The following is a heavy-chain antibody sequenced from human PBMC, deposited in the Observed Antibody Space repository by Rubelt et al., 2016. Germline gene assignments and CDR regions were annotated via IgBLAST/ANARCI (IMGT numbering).Heavy chain of an antibody. V-gene: IGHV3-21*01. CDR3: ARAYNWNDVPDAFDI. CDR2: ISSSSSYI. CDR1: GFTFSSYS. D-gene: IGHD1-20*01. J-gene: IGHJ3*02. Sequence: EVQLVESGGGLVKPGGSLRLSCAASGFTFSSYSMNWVRQAPGKGLEWVSSISSSSSYIYYADSVKGRFTISRDNAKNSRYLQMNSLRAEDTAVYYCARAYNWNDVPDAFDIWGQGTMVTVSS.